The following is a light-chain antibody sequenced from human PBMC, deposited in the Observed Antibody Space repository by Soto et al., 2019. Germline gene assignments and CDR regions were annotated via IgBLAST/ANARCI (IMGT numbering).Light chain of an antibody. CDR3: QQYNIWPWT. CDR2: SAS. Sequence: EIVMTQSPATLSVSPGGRATLSCRASQSISDTLAWYQQKPGQAPRLLIYSASRRATGFPGRFSGSGSGTDFTLTISSLQSEDLAVYYCQQYNIWPWTFGQGTKVEIK. V-gene: IGKV3-15*01. J-gene: IGKJ1*01. CDR1: QSISDT.